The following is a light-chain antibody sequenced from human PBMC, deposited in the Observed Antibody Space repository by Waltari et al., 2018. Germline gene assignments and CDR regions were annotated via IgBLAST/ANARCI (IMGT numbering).Light chain of an antibody. CDR3: SSYTSISTLV. CDR1: SNDAGGYNY. Sequence: QSALTQPASVSGSPGQSLPIPCTGTSNDAGGYNYVPWYQQHPGKAPKLLIYDVSKRPSGVSNRFSGSKSGNTASLTISGLQAEDEADYYCSSYTSISTLVFGGGTKLTVL. V-gene: IGLV2-14*03. CDR2: DVS. J-gene: IGLJ3*02.